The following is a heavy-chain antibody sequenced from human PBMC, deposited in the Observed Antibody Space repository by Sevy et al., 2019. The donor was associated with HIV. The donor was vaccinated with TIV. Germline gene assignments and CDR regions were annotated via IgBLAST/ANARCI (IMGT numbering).Heavy chain of an antibody. D-gene: IGHD2-15*01. J-gene: IGHJ3*02. CDR2: ISYDGNNK. V-gene: IGHV3-30*18. CDR1: GFTFSSYG. CDR3: AKDQRGGYCSGGSCAFGAFDI. Sequence: GGSLRLSCAASGFTFSSYGIHWVRQAPGKGLEWVAVISYDGNNKYYVDFVKGRFTISRDNSKNRLYLRMNSLRAEDTAVYYCAKDQRGGYCSGGSCAFGAFDIWGRGTMVTVSS.